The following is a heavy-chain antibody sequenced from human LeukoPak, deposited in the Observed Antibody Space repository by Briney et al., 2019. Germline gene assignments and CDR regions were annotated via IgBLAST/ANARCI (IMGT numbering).Heavy chain of an antibody. CDR1: RAAISAYY. CDR2: FSFSGSS. D-gene: IGHD5-12*01. CDR3: TRGVRGFSGSDSIVDYFDY. V-gene: IGHV4-59*01. J-gene: IGHJ4*02. Sequence: SETLSLTCRVSRAAISAYYWGWIRQPPGKGLEWIGHFSFSGSSNYNPSLKSRVTLSFDMSRKELSLTMTSVTAADTAVYFCTRGVRGFSGSDSIVDYFDYWGQGTLVTVFS.